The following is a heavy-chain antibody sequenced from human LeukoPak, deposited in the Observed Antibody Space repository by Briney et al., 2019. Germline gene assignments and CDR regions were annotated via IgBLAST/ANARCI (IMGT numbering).Heavy chain of an antibody. V-gene: IGHV3-7*01. CDR2: IKQDGSEK. CDR3: ARAVSTSWFDP. J-gene: IGHJ5*02. CDR1: GFPFSSYW. D-gene: IGHD4-11*01. Sequence: GGPLSLSCAASGFPFSSYWMSWVGQAPGKGLGWVAHIKQDGSEKYYVDSVKGRFTISRDNAKNSLYLQMNSLRAEDTAVYYCARAVSTSWFDPWGQGTLVTVSS.